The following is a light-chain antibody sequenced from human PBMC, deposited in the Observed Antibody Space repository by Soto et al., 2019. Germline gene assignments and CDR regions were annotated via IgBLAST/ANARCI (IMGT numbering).Light chain of an antibody. CDR2: WAS. CDR1: QSVLSSSSDKNS. Sequence: ILMTQSPDSLSVSLDERATINYKSSQSVLSSSSDKNSIAWYQQKPGQPPRLLIYWASTRESGVPDRFSGSGSGTDFTLTISSLEAEDVAVYYCQQYDSSPWTFGQGTKVDIK. V-gene: IGKV4-1*01. J-gene: IGKJ1*01. CDR3: QQYDSSPWT.